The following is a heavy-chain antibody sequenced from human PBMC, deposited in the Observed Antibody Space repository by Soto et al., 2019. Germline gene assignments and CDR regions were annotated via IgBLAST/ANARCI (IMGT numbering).Heavy chain of an antibody. J-gene: IGHJ4*02. CDR2: ISSSSSST. CDR3: LGFVVVTAIIGY. CDR1: GFTFSDYY. V-gene: IGHV3-11*06. D-gene: IGHD2-21*02. Sequence: PGGSLRLSCAASGFTFSDYYMSWIRQAPGKGLEWVSYISSSSSSTNYADSVKGRFTISRDNAKNSLYLQMNSLRDEDTAVYYCLGFVVVTAIIGYWGQGTLVTVSS.